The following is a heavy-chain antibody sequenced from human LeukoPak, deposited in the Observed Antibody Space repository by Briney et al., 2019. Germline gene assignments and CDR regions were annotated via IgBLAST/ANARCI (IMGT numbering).Heavy chain of an antibody. Sequence: GASVKVSCKASGYTFTSYYMYWVRQAPGQGPEWMGIIDPSGGSTSDAQNFQGRVTMTSDTSTTTVYMELGSLRSEDTAVYYCARDRITMKVVPGSDAFDIWGQGTMVIVSS. V-gene: IGHV1-46*01. J-gene: IGHJ3*02. CDR3: ARDRITMKVVPGSDAFDI. CDR1: GYTFTSYY. D-gene: IGHD3-22*01. CDR2: IDPSGGST.